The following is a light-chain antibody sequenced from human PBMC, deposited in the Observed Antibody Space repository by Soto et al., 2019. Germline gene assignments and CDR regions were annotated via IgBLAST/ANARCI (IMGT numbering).Light chain of an antibody. CDR3: QQYNNWPIT. CDR1: QGISNY. V-gene: IGKV3-15*01. Sequence: MTQSPSSLSASVGDRVTITCRASQGISNYLAWYQQKPGQAPRLLIYGASTRATGIPARFSGSGSGTEFTLTISSLQSEDFAVYYCQQYNNWPITFGQGTRLEIK. CDR2: GAS. J-gene: IGKJ5*01.